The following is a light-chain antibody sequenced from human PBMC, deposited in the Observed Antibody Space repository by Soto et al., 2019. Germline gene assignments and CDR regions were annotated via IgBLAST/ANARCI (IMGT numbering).Light chain of an antibody. CDR2: GAS. CDR3: QQSNNWPYT. V-gene: IGKV3-15*01. J-gene: IGKJ2*01. CDR1: QSVSDN. Sequence: EIVMTQSPATLSVSPGERVTLSCRASQSVSDNLAWYQQKPGQAPRLLIYGASTRATTTPARFSGSGSGTEVTILISSLQSEDFAVYFCQQSNNWPYTFGQGTKLDIK.